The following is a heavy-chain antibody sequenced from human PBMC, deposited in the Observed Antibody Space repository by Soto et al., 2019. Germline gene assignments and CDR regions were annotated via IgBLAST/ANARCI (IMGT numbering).Heavy chain of an antibody. J-gene: IGHJ4*02. Sequence: RASVKVSCKTSGYTFASYYLHWVRQAPGQGLEWMGIITPTSGSTTYAQKFQGRVTMTRDTSTSTVYMELSRPTYEDTAVYYCARSRDAYNFDYWGQGTRVTVSS. CDR2: ITPTSGST. CDR3: ARSRDAYNFDY. D-gene: IGHD1-1*01. CDR1: GYTFASYY. V-gene: IGHV1-46*01.